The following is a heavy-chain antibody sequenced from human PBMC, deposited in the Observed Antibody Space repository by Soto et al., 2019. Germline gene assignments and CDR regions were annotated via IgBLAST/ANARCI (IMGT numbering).Heavy chain of an antibody. J-gene: IGHJ6*02. CDR2: IIPIFGTA. Sequence: GASVHVSCKASGGTFSSYAISWVRQSPGQGLEWMGGIIPIFGTANYAQKFQGRVTITADESTSTAYMELSSLRSEDTAVYYCARDPHVVPAAMIKYSSSAGIFYYGMDVWGQGTTVTVSS. V-gene: IGHV1-69*13. CDR3: ARDPHVVPAAMIKYSSSAGIFYYGMDV. CDR1: GGTFSSYA. D-gene: IGHD2-2*01.